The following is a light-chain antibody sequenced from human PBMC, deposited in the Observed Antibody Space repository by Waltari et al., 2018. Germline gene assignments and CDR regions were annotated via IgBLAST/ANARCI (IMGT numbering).Light chain of an antibody. Sequence: DIVMTQSPATLSVYPGERATLSCRASQSVGTNLVWYQQKPGQAPRLLIFHASIRATGIAARFSGSGSGTEFTLTISSLQSEDFAVYYCQQYTDWQYTFGQGTKLEIK. V-gene: IGKV3-15*01. J-gene: IGKJ2*01. CDR2: HAS. CDR3: QQYTDWQYT. CDR1: QSVGTN.